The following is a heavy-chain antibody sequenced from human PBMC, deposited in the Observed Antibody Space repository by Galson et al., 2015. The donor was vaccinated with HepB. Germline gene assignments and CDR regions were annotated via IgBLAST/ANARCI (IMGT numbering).Heavy chain of an antibody. V-gene: IGHV3-7*03. CDR2: LNQYGSVM. Sequence: SLRLSCASSGFTFSNHWMSWVRQAPGKRPEWVANLNQYGSVMYYVDSVKGRFTISRDNAKNSLYLQMNSLRAEDTAVYYCARLSKFRFLADAFDIWGQGTMVTVSS. J-gene: IGHJ3*02. D-gene: IGHD3-3*01. CDR1: GFTFSNHW. CDR3: ARLSKFRFLADAFDI.